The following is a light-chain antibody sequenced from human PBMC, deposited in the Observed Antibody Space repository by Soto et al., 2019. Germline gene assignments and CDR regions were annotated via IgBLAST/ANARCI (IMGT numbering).Light chain of an antibody. V-gene: IGKV1-5*01. CDR1: QSISNR. J-gene: IGKJ1*01. CDR2: DAS. Sequence: DIQMTQSPSTLSASVGDGVTLXXRASQSISNRLAWYQQRPGKAPKXLIYDASTLDSGAPSRFSGSGAGTEFTLSISSLQPDDFATYYCQQYNIYPWTFGQGTKVDIK. CDR3: QQYNIYPWT.